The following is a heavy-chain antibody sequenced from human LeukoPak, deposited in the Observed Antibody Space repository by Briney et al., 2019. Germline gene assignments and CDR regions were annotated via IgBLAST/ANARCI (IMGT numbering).Heavy chain of an antibody. V-gene: IGHV3-7*01. CDR1: GFAFSSYW. CDR2: IKQDGSEK. J-gene: IGHJ4*02. CDR3: ARGEDEIDY. Sequence: PGGSLRLSCAASGFAFSSYWVSWVRQAPGKRLEWVANIKQDGSEKYYVDSVKGRFTISRDNARNSLYLQMSSLRAEDTGVYYCARGEDEIDYWGQGTLVTVSS.